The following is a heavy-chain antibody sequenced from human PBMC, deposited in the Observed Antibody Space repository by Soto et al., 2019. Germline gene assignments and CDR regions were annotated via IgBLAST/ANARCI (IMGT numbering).Heavy chain of an antibody. CDR1: GGSISSGGYS. J-gene: IGHJ3*02. V-gene: IGHV4-61*08. Sequence: SETLSLTCAVSGGSISSGGYSWSWIRQPPGKGLEWIGYIYYSGSTNYNPSLKSRVTISVDTSKNQFSLKLSSVTAPHTAVYYCARGITMVRGDALDIWGQGTMVTVSS. CDR2: IYYSGST. CDR3: ARGITMVRGDALDI. D-gene: IGHD3-10*01.